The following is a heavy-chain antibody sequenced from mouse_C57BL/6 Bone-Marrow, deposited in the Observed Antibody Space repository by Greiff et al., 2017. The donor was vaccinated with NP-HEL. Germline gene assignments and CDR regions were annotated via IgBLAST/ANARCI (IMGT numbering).Heavy chain of an antibody. Sequence: VQLQQPGAELVKPGASVKLSCKASGYTFTSYWMQWVKQRPGQGLEWIGEIDPSDSYTNYNQKFKGKATLTVDTSSSTAYMQLSSLTSEDSAVYYCARWVYYDYDYWGQGTTLTVSS. D-gene: IGHD2-4*01. V-gene: IGHV1-50*01. J-gene: IGHJ2*01. CDR3: ARWVYYDYDY. CDR2: IDPSDSYT. CDR1: GYTFTSYW.